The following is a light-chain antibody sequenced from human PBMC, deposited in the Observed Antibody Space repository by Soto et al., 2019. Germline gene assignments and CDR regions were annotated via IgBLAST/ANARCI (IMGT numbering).Light chain of an antibody. CDR2: KAS. J-gene: IGKJ1*01. CDR1: QSISSW. CDR3: QQYNSYSSWT. Sequence: DLQMTQSPSTLSASVGDRVTITCRASQSISSWLAWYQQKPGKAPKLLIYKASSLESGVPSRFSGSGSGTEFTLTISRLQPDDFATYYCQQYNSYSSWTFGQGTKVEIK. V-gene: IGKV1-5*03.